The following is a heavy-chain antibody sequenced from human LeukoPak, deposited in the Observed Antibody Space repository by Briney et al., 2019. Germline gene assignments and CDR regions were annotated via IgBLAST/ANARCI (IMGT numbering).Heavy chain of an antibody. J-gene: IGHJ6*03. Sequence: PGGSLRLSCAASGFTVSSNYMSWVRQAPGKGLEWVSVIYSGGSTYYADSVKGRFTISRDNSKNTLYLQMNSLRAEDTAVYYCAREGYCGGDCYSDYYYYYMDVWGKGTTVTVSS. D-gene: IGHD2-21*01. CDR1: GFTVSSNY. V-gene: IGHV3-53*01. CDR2: IYSGGST. CDR3: AREGYCGGDCYSDYYYYYMDV.